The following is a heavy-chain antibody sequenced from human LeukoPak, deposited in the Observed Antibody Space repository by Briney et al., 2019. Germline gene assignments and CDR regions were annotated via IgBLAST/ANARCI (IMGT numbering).Heavy chain of an antibody. V-gene: IGHV4-59*01. CDR1: GGSRSSYY. CDR2: IYYSGTT. D-gene: IGHD6-13*01. CDR3: ARAASSWSFDY. J-gene: IGHJ4*02. Sequence: SETLSLTCTVSGGSRSSYYWSWIRQPPGKGLEWIGYIYYSGTTNYNPSLKSRVTISVDTSNNQFSLKLSSVTAADTAVYYCARAASSWSFDYWGQGTLVTVSS.